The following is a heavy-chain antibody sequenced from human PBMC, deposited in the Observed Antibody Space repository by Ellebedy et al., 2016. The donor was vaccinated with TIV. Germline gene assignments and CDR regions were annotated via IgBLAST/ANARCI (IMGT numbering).Heavy chain of an antibody. CDR3: ARGRTTGI. J-gene: IGHJ4*02. V-gene: IGHV3-74*01. D-gene: IGHD1-14*01. CDR2: INSDGSST. CDR1: GFTFSSYW. Sequence: GESLKISCAASGFTFSSYWMHWVRQAPGKGLVWVSRINSDGSSTTYADSVKGRFTISRDSAKNTLYLQMNSLRAEDTAVYYCARGRTTGIWGQGTLVTVSS.